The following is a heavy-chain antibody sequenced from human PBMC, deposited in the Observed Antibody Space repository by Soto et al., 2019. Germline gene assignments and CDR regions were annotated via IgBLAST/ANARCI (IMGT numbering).Heavy chain of an antibody. V-gene: IGHV3-11*04. D-gene: IGHD4-4*01. Sequence: PGGALRPSYAASGFTFRDYNMSWVRQAPGKGLEWVSYISSSGSTIYYADSVKGRFTISRDNAKNPLYRRMNSLRAEDTAVYYCASFLLTLRLHHGSIGYWGPGTLGT. J-gene: IGHJ4*02. CDR3: ASFLLTLRLHHGSIGY. CDR2: ISSSGSTI. CDR1: GFTFRDYN.